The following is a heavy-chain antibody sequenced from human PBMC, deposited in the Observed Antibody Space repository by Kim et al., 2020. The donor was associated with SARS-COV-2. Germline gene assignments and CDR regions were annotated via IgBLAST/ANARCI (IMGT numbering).Heavy chain of an antibody. CDR1: GFTFSSYG. CDR3: ARDLRVGVSSSGMDV. CDR2: IWYDGSNK. Sequence: GGSLRLSCAASGFTFSSYGMHWVRQAPGKGLEWVAVIWYDGSNKYYADSVKGRFTISRDHSKNTLYLQMNSLRAEDTAVYYCARDLRVGVSSSGMDVWGEGTTVTVFS. J-gene: IGHJ6*04. D-gene: IGHD1-26*01. V-gene: IGHV3-33*01.